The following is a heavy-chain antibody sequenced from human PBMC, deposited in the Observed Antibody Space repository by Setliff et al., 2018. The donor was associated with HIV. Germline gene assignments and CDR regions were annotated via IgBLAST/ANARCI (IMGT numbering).Heavy chain of an antibody. CDR2: TYYSGSS. CDR3: GRGPRIVGASWAVIDY. J-gene: IGHJ4*02. Sequence: SETLSLTCTVSGGSISSHYWSWIRQPPGKGLERIGFTYYSGSSNYNPSLKSRVTISVDTSKNQFSLTLTSLTTADTAVYYCGRGPRIVGASWAVIDYWGQGKPVTVSS. V-gene: IGHV4-59*11. D-gene: IGHD1-26*01. CDR1: GGSISSHY.